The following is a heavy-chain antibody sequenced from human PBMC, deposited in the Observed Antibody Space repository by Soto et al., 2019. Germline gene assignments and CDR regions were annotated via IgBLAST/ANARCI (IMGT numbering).Heavy chain of an antibody. CDR3: ARDQSVCGGSCYYYYGMDV. D-gene: IGHD2-15*01. Sequence: QVQLQESGPGLVKPSQTLSLTCTVSGGSISSGDYYWSWIRQPPGKGLEWIGYIYYSGSTYYNPSLKSRVTISVDTSKNQFSLKLSSVTAADTAVYYCARDQSVCGGSCYYYYGMDVWGQGTTVTVSS. CDR2: IYYSGST. CDR1: GGSISSGDYY. V-gene: IGHV4-30-4*01. J-gene: IGHJ6*02.